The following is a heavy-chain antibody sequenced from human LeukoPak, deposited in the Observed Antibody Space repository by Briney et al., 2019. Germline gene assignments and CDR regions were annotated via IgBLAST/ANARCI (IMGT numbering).Heavy chain of an antibody. D-gene: IGHD5-18*01. CDR1: GFSLSGYA. J-gene: IGHJ6*02. CDR3: GRKDLKTPMVLLDV. V-gene: IGHV3-23*01. CDR2: IGTSDPGT. Sequence: GGSPRLSCVASGFSLSGYAMSWVRQAPGKGLEWVSHIGTSDPGTFYADSVKGRFTISRDNSENTLYLQMNSLRDEDTAVYYCGRKDLKTPMVLLDVWGQGTTVIVSS.